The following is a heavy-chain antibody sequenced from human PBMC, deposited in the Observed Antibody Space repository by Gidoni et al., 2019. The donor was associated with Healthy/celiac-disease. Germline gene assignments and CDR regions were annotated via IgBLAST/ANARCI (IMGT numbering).Heavy chain of an antibody. Sequence: QVQLQQSGPGLVKPSQTLSLTCAISGDSVSRNSAAWNWIRQSPSRGLEWLGRTYYRSKWYNDYAVSVKSRITINPDTSKNQFSLQLNSVTPEDTAVYYCARDREQQLFHYYYGMDVWGQGTTVTVSS. CDR2: TYYRSKWYN. CDR3: ARDREQQLFHYYYGMDV. V-gene: IGHV6-1*01. J-gene: IGHJ6*02. D-gene: IGHD6-13*01. CDR1: GDSVSRNSAA.